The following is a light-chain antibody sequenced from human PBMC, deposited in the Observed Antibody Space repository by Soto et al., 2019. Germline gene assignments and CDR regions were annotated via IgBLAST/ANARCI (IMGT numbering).Light chain of an antibody. CDR3: QQYNSYSEA. CDR2: KAS. V-gene: IGKV1-5*03. Sequence: DIQMTQSPSTLSASVGDRVTITCRASQSIRSWLAWYQQKPGKAPKLLIYKASSLETGVPLRFGGSGSGTEFTLTISSLQPDDFATYYCQQYNSYSEAFGQGTKVDIK. J-gene: IGKJ1*01. CDR1: QSIRSW.